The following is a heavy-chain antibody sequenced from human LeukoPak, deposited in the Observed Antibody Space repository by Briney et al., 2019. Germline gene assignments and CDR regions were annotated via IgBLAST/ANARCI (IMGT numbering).Heavy chain of an antibody. D-gene: IGHD2-2*01. Sequence: SETLSLTCTVSGGSISSSSYYWGWIRQPPGTGLEWIGSIYYSGSTYYNPSLKSRVTISVDTSKNQFSLKLSSVAAADTAVYYCARVIRSTSYFDYWGQGTLVTVSS. CDR1: GGSISSSSYY. J-gene: IGHJ4*02. CDR2: IYYSGST. CDR3: ARVIRSTSYFDY. V-gene: IGHV4-39*07.